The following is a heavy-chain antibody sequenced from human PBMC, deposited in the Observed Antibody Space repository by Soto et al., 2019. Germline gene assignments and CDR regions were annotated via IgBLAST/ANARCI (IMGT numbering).Heavy chain of an antibody. D-gene: IGHD2-15*01. CDR1: GFTFSSYD. J-gene: IGHJ4*02. V-gene: IGHV3-13*01. Sequence: GGSLRLSCAASGFTFSSYDMHWVRQATGKGLEWVSAIGTAGDTYYPGSVKGRFTISRENAKNSLYLQMNSLRAGDTAVYYCARGYGGNAYFDYWGQGTLVTVSS. CDR3: ARGYGGNAYFDY. CDR2: IGTAGDT.